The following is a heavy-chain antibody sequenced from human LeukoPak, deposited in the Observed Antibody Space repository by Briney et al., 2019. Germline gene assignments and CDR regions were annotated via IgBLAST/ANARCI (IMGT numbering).Heavy chain of an antibody. Sequence: PGGSLRLSCAASGFTFSDYYMNWIRQAPGKGLEWVSYISSSGRTISYADSVKGRFTISRDNAKNSLYLQMNSLRAEDTAVYYCARDLRGSYWGQGTLVTVSS. J-gene: IGHJ4*02. CDR2: ISSSGRTI. D-gene: IGHD5-12*01. CDR3: ARDLRGSY. V-gene: IGHV3-11*04. CDR1: GFTFSDYY.